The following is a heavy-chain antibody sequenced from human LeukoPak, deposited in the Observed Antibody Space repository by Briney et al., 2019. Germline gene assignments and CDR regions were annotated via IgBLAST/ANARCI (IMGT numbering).Heavy chain of an antibody. V-gene: IGHV1-46*01. CDR2: INPSGGST. D-gene: IGHD6-13*01. CDR1: GYTFTSYY. J-gene: IGHJ5*02. Sequence: ASVKVSCKASGYTFTSYYMHWVRQAPGQGLEWMGIINPSGGSTSYAQKFQGRVTMTRDTSTSTVYMELSSLRPEDTAVYYCARDGGGGIAAALGTSNWFDPWGQGTLVTVSS. CDR3: ARDGGGGIAAALGTSNWFDP.